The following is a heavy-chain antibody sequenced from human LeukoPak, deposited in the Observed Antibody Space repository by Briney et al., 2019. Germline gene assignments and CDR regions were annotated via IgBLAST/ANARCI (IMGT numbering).Heavy chain of an antibody. CDR2: ISDSGGST. CDR1: GFTFSGYV. CDR3: AKLPGRAADY. V-gene: IGHV3-23*01. J-gene: IGHJ4*02. Sequence: GGSLRLSCAASGFTFSGYVMNWVRQAPGKGLEWVSGISDSGGSTYYADSVKGRFTISRDNSKNTLYLQMNSLRAEDTAVYYCAKLPGRAADYWGQGTLVTVSS.